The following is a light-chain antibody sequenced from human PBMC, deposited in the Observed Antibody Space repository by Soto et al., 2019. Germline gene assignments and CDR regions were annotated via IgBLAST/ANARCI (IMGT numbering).Light chain of an antibody. CDR1: QSVSSN. Sequence: EIVMTQSPATLSVSPGERATLSCRASQSVSSNLAWYQQKPGQAPRLLIYGASTRAPGIPARFSGSGSGTEFTLTISSLQSEDFAVYYCQQYNNWNTFGQGTKLEIK. CDR2: GAS. CDR3: QQYNNWNT. J-gene: IGKJ2*01. V-gene: IGKV3-15*01.